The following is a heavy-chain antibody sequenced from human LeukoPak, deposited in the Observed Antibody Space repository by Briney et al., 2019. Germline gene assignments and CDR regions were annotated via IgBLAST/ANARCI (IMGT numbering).Heavy chain of an antibody. J-gene: IGHJ6*02. CDR1: GFTFTSYS. CDR3: AKEYYYYGMDV. Sequence: GGSLRLSCAASGFTFTSYSMNWVRQAPGKGLEWVSTISGGGGSTCYADSVKGRFTISRDNSKNTLYLQMNSLRAEDTAVYYCAKEYYYYGMDVWGQGTTVTVSS. CDR2: ISGGGGST. V-gene: IGHV3-23*01.